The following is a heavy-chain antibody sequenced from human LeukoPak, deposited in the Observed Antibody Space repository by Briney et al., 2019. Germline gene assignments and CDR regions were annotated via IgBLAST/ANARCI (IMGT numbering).Heavy chain of an antibody. J-gene: IGHJ4*02. CDR1: GFTFSSYA. CDR3: QAEDGIRDFDWLSIPQYYFDY. CDR2: ISGSGGST. Sequence: PGGSLRLSCAASGFTFSSYAMSWVRQAPGKGLEWVSAISGSGGSTYYADSVTGRCTISRDNSKTTLYLQMNSLRAEDTAVFFFQAEDGIRDFDWLSIPQYYFDYWGQGTLVTVSS. D-gene: IGHD3-9*01. V-gene: IGHV3-23*01.